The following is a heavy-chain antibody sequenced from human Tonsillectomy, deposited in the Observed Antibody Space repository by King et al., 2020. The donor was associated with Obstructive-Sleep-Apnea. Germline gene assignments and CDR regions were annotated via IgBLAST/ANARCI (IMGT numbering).Heavy chain of an antibody. V-gene: IGHV3-9*01. CDR3: GKDRAGGVTGAFDI. D-gene: IGHD3-16*01. Sequence: VQLVESGGGLVQPGRSLRLSCAASGFTFDDYAMHWVRQAPGKGLEWVSGINWNSGNIGYADSVKGRFIISRDNAKNSLYLQMNSLSAEDTALYYCGKDRAGGVTGAFDIWGQGTMVTVSS. J-gene: IGHJ3*02. CDR1: GFTFDDYA. CDR2: INWNSGNI.